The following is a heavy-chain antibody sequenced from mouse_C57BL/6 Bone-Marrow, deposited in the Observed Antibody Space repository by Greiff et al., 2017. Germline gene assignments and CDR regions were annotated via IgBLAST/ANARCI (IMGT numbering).Heavy chain of an antibody. CDR1: GYTFTSYG. J-gene: IGHJ2*01. D-gene: IGHD1-1*01. Sequence: QVQLQQSGAELARPGASVKLSCKASGYTFTSYGISWVKQRTGQGLEWIGEIYPRSGNTYYNEKFKGKATLTADKSSSTAYMELRSLTSVDSAVYFCARDSSIYYYGSSFFDYWGQGTTLTVSS. CDR2: IYPRSGNT. CDR3: ARDSSIYYYGSSFFDY. V-gene: IGHV1-81*01.